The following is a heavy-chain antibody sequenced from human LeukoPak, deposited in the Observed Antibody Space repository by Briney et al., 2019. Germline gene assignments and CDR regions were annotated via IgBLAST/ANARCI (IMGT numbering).Heavy chain of an antibody. CDR3: ARDPQQRVLGPFDY. J-gene: IGHJ4*02. D-gene: IGHD6-13*01. CDR2: ISSSGSTI. V-gene: IGHV3-48*03. CDR1: GFTFSSYE. Sequence: GGSLRLSCAASGFTFSSYEMNWVRQAPGKGLEWVSYISSSGSTIYYADAVKGRFTISRDNAKNSLYLQMNSLRAEDTAVYYCARDPQQRVLGPFDYWGQGTLVTVSS.